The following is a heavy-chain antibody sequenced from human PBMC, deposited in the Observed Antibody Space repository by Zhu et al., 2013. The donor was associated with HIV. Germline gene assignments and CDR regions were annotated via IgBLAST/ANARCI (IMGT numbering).Heavy chain of an antibody. CDR2: VHCNSGAT. Sequence: QVQMVQPGAEVKKSGASVKVSCKPSGYIFTGYYIHWIRQVPRQGLEWLGRVHCNSGATVYAEKFQGRVTMTEDISTDTAYMELSGLTSEDTALYYCVTLYGDYGAYYYDYWGQGTLVTVSS. V-gene: IGHV1-2*06. J-gene: IGHJ4*02. CDR3: VTLYGDYGAYYYDY. CDR1: GYIFTGYY. D-gene: IGHD4-17*01.